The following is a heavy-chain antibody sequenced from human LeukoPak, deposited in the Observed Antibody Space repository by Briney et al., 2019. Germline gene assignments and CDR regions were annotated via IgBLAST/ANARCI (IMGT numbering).Heavy chain of an antibody. Sequence: SETLSLSCAVYGGSFSGYYWSWIRQPPGKGLEWIGEINHSGSTNYNPSLKSRVTISVDTSKNQFSLKLSSVTAADTAVYYCASGPLYYYGSGSYWYWGQGTLVTVSS. CDR3: ASGPLYYYGSGSYWY. CDR2: INHSGST. CDR1: GGSFSGYY. V-gene: IGHV4-34*01. J-gene: IGHJ4*02. D-gene: IGHD3-10*01.